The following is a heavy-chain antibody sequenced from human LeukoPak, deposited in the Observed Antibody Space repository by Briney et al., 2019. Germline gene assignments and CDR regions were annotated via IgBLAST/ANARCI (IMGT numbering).Heavy chain of an antibody. D-gene: IGHD3-10*01. V-gene: IGHV5-51*04. J-gene: IGHJ3*02. CDR3: ARSYGSGSYTGAFDI. Sequence: GESLKISCKGSGYFFTSYWIAWVRQMPGKGLGWMGIIYPGDSATTYSPSFQGQVTISADKPISTAYLQWSSLKASDTAMYYCARSYGSGSYTGAFDIWGQGTMVTVSS. CDR2: IYPGDSAT. CDR1: GYFFTSYW.